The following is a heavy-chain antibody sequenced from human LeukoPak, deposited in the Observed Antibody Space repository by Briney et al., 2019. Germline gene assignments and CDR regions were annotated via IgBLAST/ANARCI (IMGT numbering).Heavy chain of an antibody. J-gene: IGHJ5*02. V-gene: IGHV1-2*02. CDR3: AKVGFNA. CDR2: INPNSGGT. Sequence: ASVKVSCEASGYTFTDYFIHWVRQAPGQGLECMGWINPNSGGTKYAQKFPGRVTMSRDTSISTAYMELSRLRSDDTAVYYCAKVGFNAWGQGTLVTVSS. CDR1: GYTFTDYF.